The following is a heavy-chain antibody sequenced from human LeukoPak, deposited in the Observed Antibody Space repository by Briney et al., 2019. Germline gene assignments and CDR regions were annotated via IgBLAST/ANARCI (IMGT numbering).Heavy chain of an antibody. CDR1: GFTFSSYG. CDR3: AKAHYYDSSGFDY. D-gene: IGHD3-22*01. CDR2: ISYDGSNK. V-gene: IGHV3-30*18. J-gene: IGHJ4*02. Sequence: GGSLRLSCAASGFTFSSYGMHWVRQAPGRGLEWVAVISYDGSNKYYADSVKGRFTISRDNSKNTLYLQMNSLRAEDTAVYYCAKAHYYDSSGFDYWGQGTLVTVSS.